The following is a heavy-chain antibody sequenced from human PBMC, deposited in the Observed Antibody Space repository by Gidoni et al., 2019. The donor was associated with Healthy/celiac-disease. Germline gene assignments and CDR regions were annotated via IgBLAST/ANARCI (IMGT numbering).Heavy chain of an antibody. D-gene: IGHD3-22*01. Sequence: QVTLRESGPALVNPTQTLTLTCTFSGFSLSTSGMCVSWIRQPPGKALEWLALIDWDDDKYYSTSLKTRLTISKDTSKNQVVLTMTNMDPVDTATYYCARIREGNYYDSSGYFDYWGQGTLVTVSS. CDR3: ARIREGNYYDSSGYFDY. V-gene: IGHV2-70*01. J-gene: IGHJ4*02. CDR1: GFSLSTSGMC. CDR2: IDWDDDK.